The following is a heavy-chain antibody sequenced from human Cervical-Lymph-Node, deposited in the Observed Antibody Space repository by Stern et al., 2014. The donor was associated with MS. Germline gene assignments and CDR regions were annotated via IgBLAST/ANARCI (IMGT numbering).Heavy chain of an antibody. J-gene: IGHJ6*02. V-gene: IGHV1-18*01. Sequence: VQLEESGAEVKKPGASVKVSCKASGYTFTSYGISWVRQAPGQGLEWMGGISAYNGNTNYAQKLQGRVTMTTDTSTSTAYMELRSLRSDDTAVYYCARDRRFLEWLSITYYYGMDVWGQGTTVTVSS. CDR1: GYTFTSYG. D-gene: IGHD3-3*01. CDR2: ISAYNGNT. CDR3: ARDRRFLEWLSITYYYGMDV.